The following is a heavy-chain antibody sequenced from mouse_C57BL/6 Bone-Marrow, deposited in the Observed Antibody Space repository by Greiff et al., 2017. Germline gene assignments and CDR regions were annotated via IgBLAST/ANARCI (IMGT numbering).Heavy chain of an antibody. CDR3: ARSDYYGPAWFAY. Sequence: LVEPGASVKISCKASGYAFSSYWMNWVKQRPGKGLEWIGQIYPGDGDTNYNGKFKGKATLTADKSSSTAYMQLSSLTSEDSAVYFCARSDYYGPAWFAYWGQGTLVTVSA. J-gene: IGHJ3*01. CDR1: GYAFSSYW. CDR2: IYPGDGDT. V-gene: IGHV1-80*01. D-gene: IGHD1-1*01.